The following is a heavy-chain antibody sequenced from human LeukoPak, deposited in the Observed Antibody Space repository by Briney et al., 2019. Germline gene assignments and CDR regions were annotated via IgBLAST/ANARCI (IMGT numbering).Heavy chain of an antibody. CDR2: ISSSSSTI. J-gene: IGHJ4*02. Sequence: PGGSLRLSCAASGFTFSSYSMNWVRQAPGKELEWVSYISSSSSTIYYADSVKGRFTISRDNAKNSLYLQMNSLRDEDTAVYYCARGDSRGYYYPEIWGQGTLVTVSS. V-gene: IGHV3-48*02. D-gene: IGHD3-22*01. CDR3: ARGDSRGYYYPEI. CDR1: GFTFSSYS.